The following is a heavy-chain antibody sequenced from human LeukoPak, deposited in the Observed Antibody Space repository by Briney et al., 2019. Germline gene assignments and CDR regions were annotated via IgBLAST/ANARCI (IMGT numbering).Heavy chain of an antibody. Sequence: PGGSLRHSCAASGFTLSSYAVTWVRQAPGEGLEWVSSITGSGDTAFYADSVKGRFTISRDNSKNMLYLQMHSLRVEDTAVYYCVKDYSTIAAAANPLFDYWGQGALVTVSS. J-gene: IGHJ4*02. CDR1: GFTLSSYA. D-gene: IGHD6-25*01. V-gene: IGHV3-23*01. CDR2: ITGSGDTA. CDR3: VKDYSTIAAAANPLFDY.